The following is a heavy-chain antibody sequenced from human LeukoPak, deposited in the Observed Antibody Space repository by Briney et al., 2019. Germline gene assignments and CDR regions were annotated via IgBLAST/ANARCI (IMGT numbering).Heavy chain of an antibody. D-gene: IGHD3-3*01. CDR2: IYHSGGT. J-gene: IGHJ4*02. Sequence: SETLSLTCAVSGYSISSGYYWGWIRQPPGKGLEWIGSIYHSGGTYYNPSLKSRVTISVDTSKNQFSLKLSSVTAADTAVYYCARQLDFWSGRTDYWGQGTLVTVSS. V-gene: IGHV4-38-2*01. CDR1: GYSISSGYY. CDR3: ARQLDFWSGRTDY.